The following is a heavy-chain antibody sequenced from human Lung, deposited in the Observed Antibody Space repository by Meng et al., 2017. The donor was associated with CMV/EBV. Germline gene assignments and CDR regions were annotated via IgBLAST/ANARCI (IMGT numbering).Heavy chain of an antibody. J-gene: IGHJ4*01. CDR3: AHSQVDFDFWSGYFSLISSLFAY. CDR1: GFSLSSTGVA. D-gene: IGHD3-3*01. CDR2: IYWSNEK. Sequence: SGPTLVKPTQTLTLTCTFSGFSLSSTGVAVGWIRQPPGKALEWLALIYWSNEKRYNPSLGSRLTITKDTSNNQVVLTMTSVDPVDTATYYCAHSQVDFDFWSGYFSLISSLFAYWXHGALVXVSS. V-gene: IGHV2-5*01.